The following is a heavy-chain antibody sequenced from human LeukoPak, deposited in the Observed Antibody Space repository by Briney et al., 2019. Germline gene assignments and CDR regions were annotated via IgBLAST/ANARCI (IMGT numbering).Heavy chain of an antibody. J-gene: IGHJ4*02. Sequence: GGSLRLSCAASGFTFSNYGMSWVRQAPGTGLEWVSGIRSSGDNIHYANFVKGRFIVSRDNSKNTLYLQMGSLTAEDTAIYYCAKTLGRGSHSSPPDWGQGTLVTVSS. CDR3: AKTLGRGSHSSPPD. CDR1: GFTFSNYG. V-gene: IGHV3-23*01. CDR2: IRSSGDNI. D-gene: IGHD1-26*01.